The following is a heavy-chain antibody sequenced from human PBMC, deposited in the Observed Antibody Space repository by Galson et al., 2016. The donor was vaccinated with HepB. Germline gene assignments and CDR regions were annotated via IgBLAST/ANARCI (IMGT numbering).Heavy chain of an antibody. D-gene: IGHD3-3*01. CDR2: IYSGGRT. V-gene: IGHV3-53*01. J-gene: IGHJ6*03. CDR3: ARGGDPGTLITVFGVVIPSSYYIDV. Sequence: SLRLSCAVSGFIVNNNYMSWVRQAPGKGLEWVSVIYSGGRTYYADSVRGRFTISRDKSENTLYLQLNSLRAEDTAVYYCARGGDPGTLITVFGVVIPSSYYIDVWGEGTTVTVSS. CDR1: GFIVNNNY.